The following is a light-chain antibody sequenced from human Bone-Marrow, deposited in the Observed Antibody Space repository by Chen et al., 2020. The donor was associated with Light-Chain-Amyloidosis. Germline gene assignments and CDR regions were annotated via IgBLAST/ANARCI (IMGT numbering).Light chain of an antibody. J-gene: IGLJ3*02. CDR3: QVWDRSSDRPV. Sequence: SYVLTQPSSVSVAPGQTATIAWGGNNMGSTSVHWYQQTPGQAPLLVVYDDSDRPSGIPERLSGTNSGNTANLTISRVEAGDEADYYCQVWDRSSDRPVFGGGTKLTVL. V-gene: IGLV3-21*02. CDR2: DDS. CDR1: NMGSTS.